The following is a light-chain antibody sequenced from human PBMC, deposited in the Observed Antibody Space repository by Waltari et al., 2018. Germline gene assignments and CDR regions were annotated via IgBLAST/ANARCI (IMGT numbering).Light chain of an antibody. CDR2: KAS. Sequence: DIQMTQSPSTLSASVGDRVTITCRPSPSINGLLAWYQQKPGQAPKLLIYKASNLESGVPSRFSGTGSGTEFTLTISSLQPADFATYSCQQYHTYYSFGQGTKLELK. CDR3: QQYHTYYS. V-gene: IGKV1-5*03. CDR1: PSINGL. J-gene: IGKJ2*03.